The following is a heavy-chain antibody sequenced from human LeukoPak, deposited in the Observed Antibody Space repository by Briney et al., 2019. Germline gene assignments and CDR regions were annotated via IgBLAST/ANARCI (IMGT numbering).Heavy chain of an antibody. V-gene: IGHV4-34*01. CDR1: GGSFSGYY. CDR2: INHSGST. J-gene: IGHJ4*02. D-gene: IGHD4-17*01. CDR3: ARRTDYGDYDY. Sequence: PSETLSLTCAVYGGSFSGYYWSWIRQPPGKGLEWIGEINHSGSTYYNPSLKSRVTISVDTSKNQFSLKLSSVTAADTAVYYCARRTDYGDYDYWGQGTLVTVSS.